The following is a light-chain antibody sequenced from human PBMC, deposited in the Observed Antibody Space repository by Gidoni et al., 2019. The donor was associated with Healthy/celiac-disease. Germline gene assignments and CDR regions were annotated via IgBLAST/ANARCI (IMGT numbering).Light chain of an antibody. V-gene: IGKV3D-20*01. CDR1: QRVSSSY. CDR3: QQYGSSPLT. J-gene: IGKJ4*01. Sequence: EIVWTQSPATLSLSPGERATLSGGASQRVSSSYLAWYQQKPGLAPRLLIYDASSRATGIPDRFSGSGSGTDFTLTISRLEPEDFAVYYCQQYGSSPLTFGGXTKVEIK. CDR2: DAS.